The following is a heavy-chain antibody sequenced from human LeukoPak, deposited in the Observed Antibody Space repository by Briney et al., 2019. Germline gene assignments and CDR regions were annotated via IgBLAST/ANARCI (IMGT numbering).Heavy chain of an antibody. CDR3: ARDDVRGFL. CDR1: GASISSSSDY. V-gene: IGHV4-39*02. D-gene: IGHD2/OR15-2a*01. Sequence: SETLSLTCTVSGASISSSSDYWGWIRQPPGKGLEWIGSIFYSGSTYYNTSLKSRVTIPVDTSRNHFSLKLTSVTAADTAVYYCARDDVRGFLWGQGTLVTVSS. CDR2: IFYSGST. J-gene: IGHJ4*02.